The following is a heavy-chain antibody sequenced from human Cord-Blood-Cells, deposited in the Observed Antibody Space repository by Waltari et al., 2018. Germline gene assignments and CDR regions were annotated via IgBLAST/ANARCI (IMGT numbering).Heavy chain of an antibody. Sequence: QLQLQESGPGLVKPLETLSLTCTVSGGSISSSSYYWGWIRQPPGKGLEWIGSIYYSGSTYYNPSLKSRVTISVDTSKNQFSLKLSSVTAADTAVYYCARHLRVVPAAIGWFDPWGQGTLVTVSS. CDR1: GGSISSSSYY. CDR2: IYYSGST. J-gene: IGHJ5*02. D-gene: IGHD2-2*02. CDR3: ARHLRVVPAAIGWFDP. V-gene: IGHV4-39*01.